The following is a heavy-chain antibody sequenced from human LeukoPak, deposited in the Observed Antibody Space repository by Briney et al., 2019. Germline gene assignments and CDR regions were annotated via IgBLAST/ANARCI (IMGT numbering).Heavy chain of an antibody. CDR1: GFTFSSYS. V-gene: IGHV3-48*04. CDR3: ARDHMGYDY. J-gene: IGHJ4*02. D-gene: IGHD1-26*01. CDR2: ISSGGSTT. Sequence: PAGSLRLSCAASGFTFSSYSMNWVRQAPGKGLEWVSYISSGGSTTYYAGSVKGRFTVSRDNAKNSLYLQMNSLRAEDTAVYYCARDHMGYDYWGQGTLVTVSS.